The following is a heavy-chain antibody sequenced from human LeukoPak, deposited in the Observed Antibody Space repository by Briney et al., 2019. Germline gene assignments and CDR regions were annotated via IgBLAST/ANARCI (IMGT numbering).Heavy chain of an antibody. J-gene: IGHJ5*02. CDR1: GGSFSGDY. CDR3: ARGESLPWFGETPENWFDP. V-gene: IGHV4-34*01. CDR2: IIHSGGT. D-gene: IGHD3-10*01. Sequence: KPSETLSLTCAVYGGSFSGDYWSWIRQPPGKGLEWIGEIIHSGGTNYNPSLKSRVTISVDTSKNQFSLKLSSVTAADTAVYYCARGESLPWFGETPENWFDPWGQGTLVTVSS.